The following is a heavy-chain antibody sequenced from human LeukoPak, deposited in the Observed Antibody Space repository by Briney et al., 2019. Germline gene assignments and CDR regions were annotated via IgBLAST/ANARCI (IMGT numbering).Heavy chain of an antibody. V-gene: IGHV1-3*01. Sequence: ASVKVSCKASGYTFTYYAMHWVRQAPGQRIEWMGWIDAGNGDTRYSQKFQGRVTITRDTSASTAYIELRSLRSEDTAMYYCARGSTSDWPLDHWGQETLVTISS. J-gene: IGHJ4*02. CDR3: ARGSTSDWPLDH. D-gene: IGHD2-2*01. CDR1: GYTFTYYA. CDR2: IDAGNGDT.